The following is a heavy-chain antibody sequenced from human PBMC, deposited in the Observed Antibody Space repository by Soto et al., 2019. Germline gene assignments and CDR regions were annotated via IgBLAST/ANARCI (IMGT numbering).Heavy chain of an antibody. Sequence: GGSLRLSCAASGFTFSSYSMNWVRQAPGKGLEWVSSISSSSSYIYYADSVKGRFTISRDNAKNSLYLQMNSLRAEDTAVYYCARDVLLDYGDSQKDYWGQGTLVTVSS. D-gene: IGHD4-17*01. CDR2: ISSSSSYI. V-gene: IGHV3-21*01. J-gene: IGHJ4*02. CDR3: ARDVLLDYGDSQKDY. CDR1: GFTFSSYS.